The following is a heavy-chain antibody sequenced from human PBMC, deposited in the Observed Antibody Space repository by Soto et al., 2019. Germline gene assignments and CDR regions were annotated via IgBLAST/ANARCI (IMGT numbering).Heavy chain of an antibody. V-gene: IGHV1-3*01. CDR1: GYTFTSYA. D-gene: IGHD6-13*01. J-gene: IGHJ4*02. CDR3: ARGPAAFRPVY. CDR2: INAGNGNT. Sequence: GASVKVSCKASGYTFTSYAMHWVRQAPGQRLEWMGWINAGNGNTKYSQKFQGRVTITRDTSASTAYMELSSLRSEDTAMYYCARGPAAFRPVYWGQGTLVTVSS.